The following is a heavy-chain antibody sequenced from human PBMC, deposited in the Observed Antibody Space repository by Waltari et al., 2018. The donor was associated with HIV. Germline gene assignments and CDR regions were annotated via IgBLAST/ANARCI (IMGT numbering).Heavy chain of an antibody. CDR3: AKGGTSGYTFGFGR. Sequence: EVQLVESGGGLVQPGGSLRLSCAASGFTFSSYWMHWVRQAPGKGRGWVSHINSDGSITSHADSVKGRFTISRDNARNTLYLQMNSLGAEDTAMYYCAKGGTSGYTFGFGRWGQGTLVTVSS. CDR2: INSDGSIT. CDR1: GFTFSSYW. D-gene: IGHD5-18*01. V-gene: IGHV3-74*01. J-gene: IGHJ1*01.